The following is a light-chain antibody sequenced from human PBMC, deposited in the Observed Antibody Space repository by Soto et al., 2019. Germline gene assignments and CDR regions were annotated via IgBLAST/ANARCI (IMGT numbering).Light chain of an antibody. CDR3: SSYTSSSAHVV. CDR1: SSDVGGYNY. V-gene: IGLV2-14*01. Sequence: QSALTQPASVSGSPGQSITISCTGTSSDVGGYNYVSWYQQHPGKAPKPMIYEVTKRPSGVSSRFSGSKSGNTASLTISGLQAEDEAEYYCSSYTSSSAHVVFGGGTQLTVL. J-gene: IGLJ2*01. CDR2: EVT.